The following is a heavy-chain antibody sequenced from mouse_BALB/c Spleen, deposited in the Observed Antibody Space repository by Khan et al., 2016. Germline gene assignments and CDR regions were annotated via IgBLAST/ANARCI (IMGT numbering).Heavy chain of an antibody. Sequence: VQLQQSGAELVKPGASVKLSCTASGFSIQDTYIHWVRQRPEQGLDWIGRIDPPNDNTKYDPKFQGKATITADTSSNTAYLQLNSLTYEDTAVYYCARRYYGDYWGQGTTLTVSS. D-gene: IGHD1-1*01. J-gene: IGHJ2*01. V-gene: IGHV14-3*02. CDR2: IDPPNDNT. CDR3: ARRYYGDY. CDR1: GFSIQDTY.